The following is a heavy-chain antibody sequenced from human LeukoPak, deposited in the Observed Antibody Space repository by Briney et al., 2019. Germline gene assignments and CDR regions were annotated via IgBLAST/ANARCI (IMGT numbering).Heavy chain of an antibody. J-gene: IGHJ4*02. Sequence: GASVKVSCKASGGTFSSYAISWVRQAPGQGLEWMGGIIPIFGTANYAQKFQGRVTITADESTSTAYMELSSLRSEDTAVYYCARVRWYYDSSGYRTYYFDYRGQGTLVTVSS. CDR3: ARVRWYYDSSGYRTYYFDY. CDR1: GGTFSSYA. CDR2: IIPIFGTA. V-gene: IGHV1-69*13. D-gene: IGHD3-22*01.